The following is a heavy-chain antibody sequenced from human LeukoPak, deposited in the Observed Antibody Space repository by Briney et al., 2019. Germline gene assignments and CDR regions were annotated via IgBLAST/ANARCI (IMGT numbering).Heavy chain of an antibody. CDR1: GYTFTGYY. J-gene: IGHJ4*02. CDR2: INPDSGGT. V-gene: IGHV1-2*02. D-gene: IGHD3-10*01. Sequence: GASVKVSCKASGYTFTGYYMHWVRQAPGQGLEWMGWINPDSGGTNNAQKFQGRVTMTRDTSISTAYLELSRLTSDDTAVYYCARRGYGSGSYEDYWGQGTLVTVSS. CDR3: ARRGYGSGSYEDY.